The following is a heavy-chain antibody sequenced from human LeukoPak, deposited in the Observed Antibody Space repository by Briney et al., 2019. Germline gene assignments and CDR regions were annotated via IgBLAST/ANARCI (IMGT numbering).Heavy chain of an antibody. CDR2: IIPIFGTA. V-gene: IGHV1-69*05. D-gene: IGHD6-19*01. CDR3: ARDSSGPVEFAY. Sequence: GSSVKVSCKASGGTFSSYAISWVRQALGQGLEWMGGIIPIFGTANYAQKFQGGVTITTDESTSTAYMELSSLRSEDTAVYYCARDSSGPVEFAYWGQGTLVTVSS. CDR1: GGTFSSYA. J-gene: IGHJ4*02.